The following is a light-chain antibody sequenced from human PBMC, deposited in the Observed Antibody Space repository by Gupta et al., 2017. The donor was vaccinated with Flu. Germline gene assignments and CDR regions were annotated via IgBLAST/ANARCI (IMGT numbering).Light chain of an antibody. CDR3: GSYAGSSTSVV. V-gene: IGLV2-23*01. Sequence: QTALTQPVSVSGSPGPSLSTSCTGTISYVGSYNLVSWSKLHPGKAPKLMIYEGSKRPSGVANRVSGSKSGNTASLTIAGLQDEDEADYYCGSYAGSSTSVVFGGGTKLTVL. CDR1: ISYVGSYNL. CDR2: EGS. J-gene: IGLJ2*01.